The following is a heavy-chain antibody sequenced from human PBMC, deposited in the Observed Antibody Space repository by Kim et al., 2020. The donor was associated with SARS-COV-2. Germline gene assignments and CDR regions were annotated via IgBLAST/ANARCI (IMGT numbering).Heavy chain of an antibody. V-gene: IGHV3-30*07. J-gene: IGHJ2*01. Sequence: VKGRFTISRDNSKNTLYLQMNSLRAEDTAVYYCARGHSSSWYAGNWYFDLWGRGTLVTVSS. D-gene: IGHD6-13*01. CDR3: ARGHSSSWYAGNWYFDL.